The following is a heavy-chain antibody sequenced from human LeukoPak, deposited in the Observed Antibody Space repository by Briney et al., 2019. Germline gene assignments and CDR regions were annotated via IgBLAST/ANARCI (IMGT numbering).Heavy chain of an antibody. CDR1: GFTFSSYG. J-gene: IGHJ5*02. Sequence: PGGSLRLSCAASGFTFSSYGMHWVRQAPDKGLEWVAVISYDGSNKYYADSVKGRFTISRDNSKNTLYLQMNSLRAEDTAVYYCANHFYNLAAWGQGTLVTVSS. D-gene: IGHD1-14*01. CDR3: ANHFYNLAA. CDR2: ISYDGSNK. V-gene: IGHV3-30*18.